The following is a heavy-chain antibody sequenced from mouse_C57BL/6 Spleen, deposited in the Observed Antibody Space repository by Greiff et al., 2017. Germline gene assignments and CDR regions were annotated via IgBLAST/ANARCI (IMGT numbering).Heavy chain of an antibody. CDR3: ARENGSRFDY. CDR2: IDPSDSYT. V-gene: IGHV1-69*01. Sequence: VQLQQPGAELVMPGASVKLSCKASGYTFTSYWMHWVKQRPGQGLEWIGEIDPSDSYTNYNQKFKGKSTLTVDKSSSTAYMQLSSLTSEDSAVYYCARENGSRFDYWGQGTTRTVSS. D-gene: IGHD1-1*01. J-gene: IGHJ2*01. CDR1: GYTFTSYW.